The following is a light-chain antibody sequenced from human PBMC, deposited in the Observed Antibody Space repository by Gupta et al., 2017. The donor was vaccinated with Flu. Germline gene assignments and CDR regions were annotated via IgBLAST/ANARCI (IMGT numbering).Light chain of an antibody. J-gene: IGLJ2*01. CDR2: EDN. Sequence: FMLTQPHSASESPGLTVTISCTRSSGSIASNYVQWYQQRPGSAPTTVIYEDNQRPSGVPDRFSGSIDSSSTSASLTISGLKTEDEDDYYCQSYDSSNVVFGGGTKLTVL. CDR1: SGSIASNY. V-gene: IGLV6-57*03. CDR3: QSYDSSNVV.